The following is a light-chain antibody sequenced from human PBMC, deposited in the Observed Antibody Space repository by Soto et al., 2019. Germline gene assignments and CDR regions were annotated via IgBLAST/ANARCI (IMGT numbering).Light chain of an antibody. J-gene: IGKJ4*01. CDR3: PQRSNWPRT. V-gene: IGKV3-11*01. CDR1: QSVSSY. CDR2: DAS. Sequence: ESVLTQSPATLSLSPGERATLSCRASQSVSSYLAWYQQKPGQAPRLLIYDASNRATGIPARFSGSGSGTDFTLTISSLEPEDFAVYYCPQRSNWPRTFGGGTKVEIK.